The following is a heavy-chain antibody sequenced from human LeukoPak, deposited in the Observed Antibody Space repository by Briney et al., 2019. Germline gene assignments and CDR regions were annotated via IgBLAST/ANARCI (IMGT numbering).Heavy chain of an antibody. CDR3: ARDGSQLLFHWFDP. CDR1: GGSISSYY. V-gene: IGHV4-4*07. CDR2: IYTSGST. D-gene: IGHD2-2*01. J-gene: IGHJ5*02. Sequence: SETLSLTCTVSGGSISSYYWSWIRQPAGKGLEWIGRIYTSGSTNYNPSLKSRVTMSVDTSKNQFSLKLSSVTAADTAVYYCARDGSQLLFHWFDPWGQGTLVTVSS.